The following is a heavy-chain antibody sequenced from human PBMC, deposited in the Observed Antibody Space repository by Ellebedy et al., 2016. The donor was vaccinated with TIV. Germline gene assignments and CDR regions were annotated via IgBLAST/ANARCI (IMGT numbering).Heavy chain of an antibody. CDR2: ILGSGGGI. V-gene: IGHV3-23*01. J-gene: IGHJ4*02. D-gene: IGHD1-14*01. Sequence: PGGSLRLSCAASGLTYSRYAMSWVRQAPGKGLEWISGILGSGGGIWYVDPVKGRFTISRDNSKSTRYLQMNSLRVEDTAIYYCAKGRSGTYIHHPFDYWGQGTLVTVSS. CDR3: AKGRSGTYIHHPFDY. CDR1: GLTYSRYA.